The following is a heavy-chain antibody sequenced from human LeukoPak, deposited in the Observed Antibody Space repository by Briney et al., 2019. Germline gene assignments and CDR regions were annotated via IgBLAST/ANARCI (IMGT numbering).Heavy chain of an antibody. CDR3: AGYGSGSYYKAFDF. J-gene: IGHJ4*02. V-gene: IGHV4-59*01. D-gene: IGHD3-10*01. Sequence: KPSETLSLTCTVSGGSISSSYWSWIRQPPGKGLEWIGYVYYTGRSYYNPSLKSRATTSMDMSKNQFSLKLTSMTAADTAVYYCAGYGSGSYYKAFDFWGQGILVTVSS. CDR2: VYYTGRS. CDR1: GGSISSSY.